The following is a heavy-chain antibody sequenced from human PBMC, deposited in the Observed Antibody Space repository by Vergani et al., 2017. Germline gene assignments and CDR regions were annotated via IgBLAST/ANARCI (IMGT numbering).Heavy chain of an antibody. V-gene: IGHV1-2*02. D-gene: IGHD3-10*01. CDR2: INPNSGAT. Sequence: VQLVQSGAEVKKPGASVKVSCTASGYTFTDYYIHWVRQAPGQGLEWMTWINPNSGATNSVQKFQGRVTMTRDTSISPVFMALSSLRLDDTAVYYCARGVSSRRDWEYYYYGMDVWGQGTTVTVSS. J-gene: IGHJ6*02. CDR3: ARGVSSRRDWEYYYYGMDV. CDR1: GYTFTDYY.